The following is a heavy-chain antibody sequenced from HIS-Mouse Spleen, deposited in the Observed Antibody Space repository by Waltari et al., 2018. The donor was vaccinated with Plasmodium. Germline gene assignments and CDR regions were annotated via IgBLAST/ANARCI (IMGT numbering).Heavy chain of an antibody. Sequence: EVQLVETGGGLIQPGGSLRLSCAASGFTVMSNSMRGVRQAPGKGLEWVSVIYSGGSTYYADSVKGRFTISRDNSKNTLYLQMNSLRAEDTAVYYCARAHWGPDDYWGQGTLVTVSS. V-gene: IGHV3-53*02. J-gene: IGHJ4*02. CDR2: IYSGGST. CDR3: ARAHWGPDDY. D-gene: IGHD7-27*01. CDR1: GFTVMSNS.